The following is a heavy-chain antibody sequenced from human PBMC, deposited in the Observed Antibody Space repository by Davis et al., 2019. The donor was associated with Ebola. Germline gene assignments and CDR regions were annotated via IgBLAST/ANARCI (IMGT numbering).Heavy chain of an antibody. CDR2: MNPNSGNT. V-gene: IGHV1-8*03. J-gene: IGHJ5*02. CDR3: ATLAVAGSGLNWFDP. D-gene: IGHD6-19*01. Sequence: ASVKVSCKASGYTFTSYDINWVRQATGQGLEWMGWMNPNSGNTGYAQKFQGRVTITRNTSISTAYMELSSLGSEDTAVYYCATLAVAGSGLNWFDPWGQGTLVTVSS. CDR1: GYTFTSYD.